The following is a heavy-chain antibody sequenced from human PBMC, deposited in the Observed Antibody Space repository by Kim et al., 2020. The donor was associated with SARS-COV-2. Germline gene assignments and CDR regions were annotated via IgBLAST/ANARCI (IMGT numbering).Heavy chain of an antibody. J-gene: IGHJ4*02. CDR2: ISAYNGNT. CDR1: GYTFTSYG. D-gene: IGHD6-6*01. Sequence: ASVKVSCKASGYTFTSYGISWVRQAPGQGLEWMGWISAYNGNTNYAQKLQGRVTMTTDTSTSTAYMELRSLRSDDTAVYYCARIPPPIAARTNFFDYWGQGTLVTVSS. CDR3: ARIPPPIAARTNFFDY. V-gene: IGHV1-18*01.